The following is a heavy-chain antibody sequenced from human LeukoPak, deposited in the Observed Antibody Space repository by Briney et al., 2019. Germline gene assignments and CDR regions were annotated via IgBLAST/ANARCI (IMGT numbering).Heavy chain of an antibody. CDR2: IYTSGST. V-gene: IGHV4-4*07. CDR3: ARPPRDSSSSYYFDY. CDR1: GGSLSSYY. Sequence: SETLSLTCTVSGGSLSSYYWSWIRQPAGKGLEWIGRIYTSGSTNYNPSLKRRVTMSVDKSKNQFSLKLSSVTAADTAVYYCARPPRDSSSSYYFDYWGQGTLVTVSS. J-gene: IGHJ4*02. D-gene: IGHD6-6*01.